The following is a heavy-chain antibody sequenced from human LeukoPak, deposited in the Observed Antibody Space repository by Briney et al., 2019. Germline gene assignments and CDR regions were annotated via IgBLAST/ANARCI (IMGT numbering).Heavy chain of an antibody. D-gene: IGHD1-26*01. V-gene: IGHV1-2*02. CDR1: GYTFTGYF. CDR3: ARAPIVYMDV. J-gene: IGHJ6*03. CDR2: INPNSGGT. Sequence: ASVKVSCKASGYTFTGYFIHWVRQAPGQGLEWMGWINPNSGGTNYAQKFQGRVTMTRDTSISTAYMELSRLRSDDTAVYYCARAPIVYMDVWGKGTTVTVSS.